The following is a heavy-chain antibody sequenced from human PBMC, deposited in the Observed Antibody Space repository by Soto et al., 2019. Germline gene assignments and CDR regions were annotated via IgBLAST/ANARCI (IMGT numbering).Heavy chain of an antibody. Sequence: QVHLVQSGPEVKKPGASVKVSCEVSGYGFRGQGVSWVRQAPGQRFEWMGWISGYNGNTDYAPKFQGRLSLTTDTSTSTAYMELGGIRFDDTAVYFCTRDRWGCAHDNSGYYPYDFDYWGQGSLVTVSS. CDR3: TRDRWGCAHDNSGYYPYDFDY. J-gene: IGHJ4*02. CDR1: GYGFRGQG. CDR2: ISGYNGNT. D-gene: IGHD3-22*01. V-gene: IGHV1-18*01.